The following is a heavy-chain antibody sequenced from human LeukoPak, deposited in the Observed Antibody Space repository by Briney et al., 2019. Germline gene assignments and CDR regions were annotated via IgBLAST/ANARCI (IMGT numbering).Heavy chain of an antibody. D-gene: IGHD1-26*01. CDR2: MSKSGYYT. J-gene: IGHJ4*01. CDR1: GFTFSSYA. V-gene: IGHV3-23*01. CDR3: AKFNGWELAEYYLDY. Sequence: GGSLRLSCAASGFTFSSYAMSWVRQAPGKGLEWLSGMSKSGYYTYDTESVKGRFTISRDNSKNTLYLQMSDLRAEDTAIYYCAKFNGWELAEYYLDYWGHGTLVTVSS.